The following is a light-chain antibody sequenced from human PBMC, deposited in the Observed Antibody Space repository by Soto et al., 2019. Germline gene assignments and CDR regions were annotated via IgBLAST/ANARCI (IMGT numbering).Light chain of an antibody. CDR1: QSISNW. CDR2: HAS. J-gene: IGKJ1*01. Sequence: DIQMTQSPSTLPASVGDRVTITCRASQSISNWWAWYQQKPGTAPKVLIYHASNLQSGVPSRFSGSGSGTEFTLTISSLQPDDFATYYCQQYNSYSFGQGTKGEIK. CDR3: QQYNSYS. V-gene: IGKV1-5*01.